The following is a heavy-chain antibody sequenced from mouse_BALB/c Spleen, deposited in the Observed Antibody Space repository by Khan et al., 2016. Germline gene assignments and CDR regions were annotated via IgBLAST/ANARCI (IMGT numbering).Heavy chain of an antibody. CDR2: ILPGSGST. J-gene: IGHJ3*01. Sequence: QVQLQQPGAELMKPGASVKISCKANGYTFGSYWIEWVKQRPGHGLEWIGEILPGSGSTNYNENFKVTATFTADTSSHTAYMQLRSVTSEDSTVYYCARGAYWGQGTLVTVSA. CDR1: GYTFGSYW. V-gene: IGHV1-9*01. CDR3: ARGAY.